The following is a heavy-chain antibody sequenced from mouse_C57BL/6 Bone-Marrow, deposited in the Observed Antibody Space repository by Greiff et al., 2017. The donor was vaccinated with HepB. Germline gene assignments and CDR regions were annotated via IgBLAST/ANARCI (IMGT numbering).Heavy chain of an antibody. J-gene: IGHJ4*01. Sequence: QVQLKESGAELAKPGASVKLSCKASGYTFTSYWMHWVKQRPGQGLEWIGYINPSSGYTKYNQKFKDKATLTADKSSSPAYMQLSSLAYEDSAVYYCAIKGAHYRRAMDYWGQGTSVTVSS. CDR1: GYTFTSYW. CDR3: AIKGAHYRRAMDY. CDR2: INPSSGYT. D-gene: IGHD1-2*01. V-gene: IGHV1-7*01.